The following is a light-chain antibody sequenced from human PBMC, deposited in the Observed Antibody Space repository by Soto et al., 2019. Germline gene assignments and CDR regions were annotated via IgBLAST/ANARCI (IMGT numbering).Light chain of an antibody. J-gene: IGLJ2*01. CDR2: LNSDGSH. V-gene: IGLV4-69*01. CDR3: QTWGSGIVV. Sequence: QSVLTQSPSASASLGASVKLTCTLSSGHSNYAIAWHQQQSEKGPRYLMKLNSDGSHSKGDGLPDRFSGSSSGAERYLTISSLQSEDEADYYCQTWGSGIVVFCGGTKLTVL. CDR1: SGHSNYA.